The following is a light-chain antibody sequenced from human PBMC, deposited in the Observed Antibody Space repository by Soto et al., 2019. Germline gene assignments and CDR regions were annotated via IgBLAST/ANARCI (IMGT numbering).Light chain of an antibody. J-gene: IGKJ1*01. CDR3: LQDYGDSWT. V-gene: IGKV1-6*01. Sequence: QMTQSPSSLSASVGEKIIITCRASRDVGSDVSWYQQKPGQAPKLLIYAASNLYTGVPSRFRGSRSGTDFTLTISSLQPEDFASYYCLQDYGDSWTFGQRTKVEIE. CDR1: RDVGSD. CDR2: AAS.